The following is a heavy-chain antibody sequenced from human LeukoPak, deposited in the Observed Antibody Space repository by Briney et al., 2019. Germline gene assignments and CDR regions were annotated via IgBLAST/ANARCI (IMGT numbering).Heavy chain of an antibody. J-gene: IGHJ1*01. Sequence: PGGSLRLSCAASGFTFSIFSMNWVRQAPGKGLEWVSSISSSSDYIYYADSVKGRFTISRDNAKNSLYLQMNSLRAEDTAVYYCARGNGPDYYDSSGYSAGVRWGQGTLVTVSS. CDR1: GFTFSIFS. CDR3: ARGNGPDYYDSSGYSAGVR. V-gene: IGHV3-21*01. D-gene: IGHD3-22*01. CDR2: ISSSSDYI.